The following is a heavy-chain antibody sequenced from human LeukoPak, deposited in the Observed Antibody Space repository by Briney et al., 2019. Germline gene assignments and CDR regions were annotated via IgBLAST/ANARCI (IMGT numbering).Heavy chain of an antibody. CDR1: GFTFSDYY. Sequence: SGGSLRLSCAASGFTFSDYYMSWIRQAPGKGLEWVSYISTSGSTIYYADSVKGRFTISRDNAKNSLYLQMNSLRAEDTAVYYCVSRIAARPIDYWGQGTLVTVSS. CDR2: ISTSGSTI. J-gene: IGHJ4*02. D-gene: IGHD6-6*01. CDR3: VSRIAARPIDY. V-gene: IGHV3-11*04.